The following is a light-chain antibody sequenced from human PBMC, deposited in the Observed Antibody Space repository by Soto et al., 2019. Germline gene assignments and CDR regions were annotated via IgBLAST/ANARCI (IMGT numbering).Light chain of an antibody. J-gene: IGKJ2*01. Sequence: EIVMTQSPATLSVSPGERATLSCRASQSVSSNLAWYQQKPGQAPRLLIYGASTRATGIPARFSGRGSATEFTLPISSLQSEDCAVYYCQQCNDWPHTFGQGTKLEIK. CDR2: GAS. CDR1: QSVSSN. V-gene: IGKV3-15*01. CDR3: QQCNDWPHT.